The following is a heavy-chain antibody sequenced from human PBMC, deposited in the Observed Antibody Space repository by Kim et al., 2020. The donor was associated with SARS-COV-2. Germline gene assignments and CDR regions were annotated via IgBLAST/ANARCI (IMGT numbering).Heavy chain of an antibody. V-gene: IGHV4-39*07. J-gene: IGHJ2*01. Sequence: SETLSLTCTVSGGSISSSSYYWGWIRQPPGKGLEWIGSIYYSGSTYYNPSLKSRVTISVDTSKNQFSLKLSSVTAADTAVYYCARDKHYYDSSVWGPWVRGTLVTVSS. CDR1: GGSISSSSYY. CDR3: ARDKHYYDSSVWGP. D-gene: IGHD3-22*01. CDR2: IYYSGST.